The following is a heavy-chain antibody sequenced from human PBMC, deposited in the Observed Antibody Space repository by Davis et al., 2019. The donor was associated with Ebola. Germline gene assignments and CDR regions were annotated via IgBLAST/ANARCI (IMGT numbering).Heavy chain of an antibody. CDR1: GFTFSSSG. D-gene: IGHD5-18*01. J-gene: IGHJ4*02. V-gene: IGHV3-30*18. Sequence: GGSLRLSCVASGFTFSSSGMHWVRQAPGKGLEWVAVISYDGSNKYYAESVKGRFTISRDNSKNTLYLQMNSLRAEDTAVYYCAKEGELWPTYYFDYWGQGTLVTVSS. CDR2: ISYDGSNK. CDR3: AKEGELWPTYYFDY.